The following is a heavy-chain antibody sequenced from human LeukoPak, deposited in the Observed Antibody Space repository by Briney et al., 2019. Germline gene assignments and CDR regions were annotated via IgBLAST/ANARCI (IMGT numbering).Heavy chain of an antibody. CDR2: ISFSGGST. CDR3: VRDPSGSGFAFDS. CDR1: GFPFSTYA. J-gene: IGHJ4*02. V-gene: IGHV3-23*01. D-gene: IGHD1-1*01. Sequence: GGSLRLSCAASGFPFSTYAMGWVRQAPGKGLEWVSAISFSGGSTYYADSVKGRFTISRDNSKNTLYLQMNSLRAEDTAVYYCVRDPSGSGFAFDSWGQGALVTVSS.